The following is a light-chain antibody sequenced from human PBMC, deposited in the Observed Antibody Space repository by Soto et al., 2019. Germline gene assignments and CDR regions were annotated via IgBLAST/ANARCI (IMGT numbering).Light chain of an antibody. Sequence: DIQMTQSPSTLSASVGDRVTITCWASQSISSWLAWYQQKPGKAPKLLIYKASSLESGVPSRFSGSGSGTEFTLTISSLQPDDFATYYCQQYNSYSSITFGQGTRLEIK. CDR3: QQYNSYSSIT. CDR2: KAS. J-gene: IGKJ5*01. CDR1: QSISSW. V-gene: IGKV1-5*03.